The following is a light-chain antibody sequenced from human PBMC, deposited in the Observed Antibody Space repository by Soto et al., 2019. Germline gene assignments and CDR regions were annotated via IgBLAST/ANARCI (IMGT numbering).Light chain of an antibody. CDR1: SSDIGGYNY. CDR3: SSYAGSNNVV. CDR2: EVS. J-gene: IGLJ2*01. Sequence: QSVLTQPPSASGSPGQSVTISCTGTSSDIGGYNYVCWYQKHPGKAPKLMIYEVSKRPSGVPDRFSGSKSGNTASLTVSGLQAEDEADYYCSSYAGSNNVVFGGGTKVTVL. V-gene: IGLV2-8*01.